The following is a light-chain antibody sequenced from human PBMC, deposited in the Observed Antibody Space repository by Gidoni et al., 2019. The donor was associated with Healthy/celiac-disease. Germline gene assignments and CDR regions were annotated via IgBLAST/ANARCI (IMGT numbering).Light chain of an antibody. CDR1: SSDVGGYNY. J-gene: IGLJ2*01. Sequence: QSAPTQPPSPSGSPGHAVTISCTGTSSDVGGYNYVSWYQQHPGKAPKLMIYEVSKRPSGVPDRFSGSKSGNTASLTVSGLQAEDEADYYCSSYAGSNNLGVFGGGTKLTVL. CDR2: EVS. CDR3: SSYAGSNNLGV. V-gene: IGLV2-8*01.